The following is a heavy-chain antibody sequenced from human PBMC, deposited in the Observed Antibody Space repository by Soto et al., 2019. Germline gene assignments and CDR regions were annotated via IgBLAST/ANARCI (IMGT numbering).Heavy chain of an antibody. CDR2: IIPIFGTA. D-gene: IGHD3-3*01. CDR1: GGTFSSYA. Sequence: QVQLVQSGAEVKKPGSSVKVSCKASGGTFSSYAISWVRQAPGQGLEWMGGIIPIFGTANYAQKFQGRVTITADESTSTAYMELSSLRSEDTAVDYWARDRPRPYDLWSGGSLDYWGQGTLVTVSS. CDR3: ARDRPRPYDLWSGGSLDY. J-gene: IGHJ4*02. V-gene: IGHV1-69*01.